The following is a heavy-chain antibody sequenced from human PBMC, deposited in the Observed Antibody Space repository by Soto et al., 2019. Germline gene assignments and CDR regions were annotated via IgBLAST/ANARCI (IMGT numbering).Heavy chain of an antibody. CDR1: AFTFSDHC. V-gene: IGHV3-33*01. D-gene: IGHD5-18*01. J-gene: IGHJ6*02. Sequence: QLVEAGGGVGQPGGSLRLSCSATPSAFTFSDHCMHWVRQTPGKGLEWLAVIWFDGGNRNYADSVKGRFSISRDNSENTVYLQMNSLSDEDTGVYYCASSGRADFTSMVNCFYYGLDVWGQGTTVAVSS. CDR2: IWFDGGNR. CDR3: ASSGRADFTSMVNCFYYGLDV.